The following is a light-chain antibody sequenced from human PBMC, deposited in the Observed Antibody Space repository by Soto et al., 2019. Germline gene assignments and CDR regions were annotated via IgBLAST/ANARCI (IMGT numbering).Light chain of an antibody. CDR2: GAS. CDR3: QHYGGSPFT. J-gene: IGKJ3*01. V-gene: IGKV3-20*01. Sequence: EIVLTQSPGTLSLSPGERATLSCRASQPVSRTFLAWYQHILGQAPRLLIYGASSRATGIPDRFSGSGSGTDFTLTISRLEPEDCAVYYCQHYGGSPFTFGPGTRVDIK. CDR1: QPVSRTF.